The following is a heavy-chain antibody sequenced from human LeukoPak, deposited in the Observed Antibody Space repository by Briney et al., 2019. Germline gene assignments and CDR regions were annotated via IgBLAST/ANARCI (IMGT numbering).Heavy chain of an antibody. J-gene: IGHJ4*02. CDR2: INPNSGGT. CDR1: GYTFTGYY. V-gene: IGHV1-2*02. CDR3: ASAPPRSVAGDY. Sequence: ASVKVSCKASGYTFTGYYIHWVRQAPGQGLEWMGWINPNSGGTNYAPKFQGRVTMTRDTSISTAYMELSRLRSDDTAVYYCASAPPRSVAGDYWGQGTLVTVSS. D-gene: IGHD6-19*01.